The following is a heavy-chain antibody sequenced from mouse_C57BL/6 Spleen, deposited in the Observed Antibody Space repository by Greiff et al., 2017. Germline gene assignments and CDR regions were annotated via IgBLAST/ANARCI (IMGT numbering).Heavy chain of an antibody. CDR2: IDPSDSYT. Sequence: QVQLQQPGAELVMPGASVKLSCKASGYTFTSYWMHWVKQRPGQGLEWIGEIDPSDSYTNYNQKFKGKSTLTVDKSSSTAYMQLSSLTSEDAAVYYCSPLLLREGGFAYWGQGTLVTVSA. D-gene: IGHD1-1*01. V-gene: IGHV1-69*01. J-gene: IGHJ3*01. CDR1: GYTFTSYW. CDR3: SPLLLREGGFAY.